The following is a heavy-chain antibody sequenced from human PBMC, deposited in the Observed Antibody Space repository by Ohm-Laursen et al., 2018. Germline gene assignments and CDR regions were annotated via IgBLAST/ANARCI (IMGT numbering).Heavy chain of an antibody. CDR2: ISTAGDT. Sequence: SLRLSCAASGFTFSSYDMHWVRQATGRGLEWVSGISTAGDTYYPGSVKGRFTISRENVKNSLYLQMNSLRAGDTAVYYCARDLGGGYFDYWGQGTLVTVSS. D-gene: IGHD2-15*01. CDR3: ARDLGGGYFDY. V-gene: IGHV3-13*01. J-gene: IGHJ4*02. CDR1: GFTFSSYD.